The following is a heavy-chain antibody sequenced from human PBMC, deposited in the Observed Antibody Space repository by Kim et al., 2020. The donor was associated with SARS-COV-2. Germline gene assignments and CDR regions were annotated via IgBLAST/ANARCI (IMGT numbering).Heavy chain of an antibody. CDR1: GGSFSGYY. J-gene: IGHJ4*02. CDR3: ARLGRLQKWELRGWVDY. CDR2: INHSGST. D-gene: IGHD1-26*01. Sequence: SETLSLTCAVYGGSFSGYYWSWIRQPPGKGLEGIGEINHSGSTNYNPSLKSRVTISVDTSKNQFSLKLSSVTAAATAVYYCARLGRLQKWELRGWVDYWGQGTLVTVSS. V-gene: IGHV4-34*01.